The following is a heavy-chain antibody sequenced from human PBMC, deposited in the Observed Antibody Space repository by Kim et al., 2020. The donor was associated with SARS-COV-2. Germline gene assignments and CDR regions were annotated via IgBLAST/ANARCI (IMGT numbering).Heavy chain of an antibody. J-gene: IGHJ4*02. CDR3: ARGTRPGT. CDR2: VKPDGSDK. D-gene: IGHD3-10*01. Sequence: GGSLRLSCAASGFTFSSSWMTWVRQAPGKGLEWVATVKPDGSDKYSVDSVKGRFTISRDNAKNSLYLQMNSLRAEDTAIYYCARGTRPGTWGQGTLVTVSS. CDR1: GFTFSSSW. V-gene: IGHV3-7*03.